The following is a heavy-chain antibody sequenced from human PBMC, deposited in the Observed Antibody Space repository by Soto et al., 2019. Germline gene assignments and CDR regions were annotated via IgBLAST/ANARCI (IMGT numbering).Heavy chain of an antibody. D-gene: IGHD3-3*01. V-gene: IGHV1-2*02. CDR3: ARDRGYDFWSAYPTAAYYFDY. Sequence: ASVKVSCKASGYTSTGYYMHWVRQAPGQGLEWMGWINPNSGGTNYAQKFQGRVTMTRDTSISTAYMELSRLRSDDTAVYYCARDRGYDFWSAYPTAAYYFDYWGQGTLVTVSS. CDR1: GYTSTGYY. J-gene: IGHJ4*02. CDR2: INPNSGGT.